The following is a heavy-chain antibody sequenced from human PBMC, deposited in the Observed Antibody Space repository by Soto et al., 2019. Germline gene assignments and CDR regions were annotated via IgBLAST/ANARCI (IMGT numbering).Heavy chain of an antibody. CDR2: IIPIFGTA. V-gene: IGHV1-69*06. J-gene: IGHJ4*02. Sequence: AFSVKVYWTASGETCSCYAISWLRKAPGQGLEWMGGIIPIFGTANYAQKFQGRVTITADKSTSTAYMELSSLRSEDTAVYYCASPWPFYGDYSSSWYWGQGTLVTVSS. CDR3: ASPWPFYGDYSSSWY. CDR1: GETCSCYA. D-gene: IGHD4-17*01.